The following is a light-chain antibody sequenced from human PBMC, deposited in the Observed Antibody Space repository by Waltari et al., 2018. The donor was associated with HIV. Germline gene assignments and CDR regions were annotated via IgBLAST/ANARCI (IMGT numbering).Light chain of an antibody. J-gene: IGLJ2*01. CDR2: RNN. CDR3: AAWDDSLRGVV. V-gene: IGLV1-47*01. Sequence: QSVLTQPPSASGTPGQRVTISCSGSSSNIGSNYVYWYQQLPGRAPKRLIDRNNQRPSGVPDRFSGSKSGTSASLAISGLRSDDEADYYCAAWDDSLRGVVFGGGAKLTVL. CDR1: SSNIGSNY.